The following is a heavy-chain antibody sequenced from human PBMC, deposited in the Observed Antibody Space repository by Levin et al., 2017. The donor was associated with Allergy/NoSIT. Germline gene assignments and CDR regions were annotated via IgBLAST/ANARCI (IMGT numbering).Heavy chain of an antibody. CDR1: GFTFGDYA. CDR3: TRVPYDSSGYYLHYFDY. D-gene: IGHD3-22*01. Sequence: GGSLRPSCTASGFTFGDYAMSWFRQAPGKGLEWVGFIRSKAYGGTTEYAASVKGRFTISRDDSKSIAYLQMNSLKTEDTAVYYCTRVPYDSSGYYLHYFDYWGQGTLVTVSS. J-gene: IGHJ4*02. V-gene: IGHV3-49*03. CDR2: IRSKAYGGTT.